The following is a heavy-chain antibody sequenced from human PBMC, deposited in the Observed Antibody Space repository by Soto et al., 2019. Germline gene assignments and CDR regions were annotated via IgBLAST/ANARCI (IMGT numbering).Heavy chain of an antibody. CDR2: IIPILGIA. CDR3: ARDLSENELQLLGYCTNGVCYKLAPLSL. J-gene: IGHJ4*02. Sequence: ASVKVSCKASGYTFTSYGISWVRQAPGQGLEWMGRIIPILGIANYAQKFQGRVTITADKSTSTAYMELSSLRSEDTAVYYCARDLSENELQLLGYCTNGVCYKLAPLSLWGQGTLVTVSS. D-gene: IGHD2-8*01. V-gene: IGHV1-69*04. CDR1: GYTFTSYG.